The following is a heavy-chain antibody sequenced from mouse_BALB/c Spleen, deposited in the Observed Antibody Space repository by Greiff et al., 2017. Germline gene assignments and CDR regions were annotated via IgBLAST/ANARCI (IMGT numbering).Heavy chain of an antibody. J-gene: IGHJ2*01. Sequence: EVMLVESGPGLVKPSQSLSLTCTVTGYSITSDYAWNWIRQFPGNKLEWMGYISYSGSTSYNPSLKSRISITRDTSKNQFFLQLNSVTTEDTATYYCAREGTRFDYWGQGTTLTVSS. CDR1: GYSITSDYA. CDR3: AREGTRFDY. CDR2: ISYSGST. D-gene: IGHD3-3*01. V-gene: IGHV3-2*02.